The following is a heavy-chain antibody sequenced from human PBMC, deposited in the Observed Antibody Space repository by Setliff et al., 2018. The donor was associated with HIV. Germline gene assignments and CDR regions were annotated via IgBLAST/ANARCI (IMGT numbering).Heavy chain of an antibody. V-gene: IGHV1-69*05. D-gene: IGHD5-12*01. CDR3: ARRAADGYNYLYYYYGMDV. J-gene: IGHJ6*02. CDR1: GGTFSNYG. Sequence: SVKVSCKASGGTFSNYGMSWVRQAPGQGLEWMGGIIPISGTANYAQKFQGRVTITTDESTSTAYMELSGLRSEDTAVYYCARRAADGYNYLYYYYGMDVWGQGTTVTVSS. CDR2: IIPISGTA.